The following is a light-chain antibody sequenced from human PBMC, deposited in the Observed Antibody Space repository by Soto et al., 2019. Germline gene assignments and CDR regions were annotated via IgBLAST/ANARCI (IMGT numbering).Light chain of an antibody. Sequence: AIQLTQAPSSLSASVGDRVCITCRASQGIGSALAWYQLKPGAAPALLIYDASTLESGVPSRFSGSRSGADFTLTISSLQPEDFATYYCQNFRSSAISFGGGTKVDIK. CDR1: QGIGSA. V-gene: IGKV1-13*02. CDR3: QNFRSSAIS. CDR2: DAS. J-gene: IGKJ4*01.